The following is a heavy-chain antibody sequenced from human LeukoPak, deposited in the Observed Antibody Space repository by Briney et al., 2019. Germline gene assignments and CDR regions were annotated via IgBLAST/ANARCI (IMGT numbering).Heavy chain of an antibody. CDR3: ATDYSNFYGMDV. V-gene: IGHV4-61*01. J-gene: IGHJ6*02. D-gene: IGHD4-11*01. CDR1: GGSVNSGSYF. Sequence: SETLSLTCTVSGGSVNSGSYFWSWIRQPPGKGLEWIGYIQNSARTDYNPSLESRVTISVDSSKDQFSLRLSSVTAADTAVYYCATDYSNFYGMDVWGQGTTVTVSS. CDR2: IQNSART.